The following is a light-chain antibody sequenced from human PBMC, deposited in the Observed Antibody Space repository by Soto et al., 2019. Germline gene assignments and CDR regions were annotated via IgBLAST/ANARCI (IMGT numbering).Light chain of an antibody. V-gene: IGKV3-20*01. CDR1: QGIKDY. J-gene: IGKJ5*01. CDR3: QHYGRTPPIT. Sequence: EIVLTQSPATLSLSPGERATLSCRASQGIKDYVAWFQQKPGQAPRLLIYGASRRAAGIPDRFSGGGSGTDFTLTISGLEPEDFAVYYCQHYGRTPPITFGQGTRLEI. CDR2: GAS.